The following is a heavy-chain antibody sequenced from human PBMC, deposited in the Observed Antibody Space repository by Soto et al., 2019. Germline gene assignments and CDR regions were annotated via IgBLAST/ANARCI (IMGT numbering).Heavy chain of an antibody. D-gene: IGHD3-22*01. V-gene: IGHV1-18*01. CDR2: ISAYNGNT. Sequence: QVQLVQSGAEVKKPGASVKVSCKASGYTFTSYGISWVRQAPGQGLEWMGWISAYNGNTNYAQKLQGRVTMTTDTPXSTAYMELRSLISDDTAVYYCARDPYYDSSGYYDYWGQGTLVTVSS. CDR3: ARDPYYDSSGYYDY. CDR1: GYTFTSYG. J-gene: IGHJ4*02.